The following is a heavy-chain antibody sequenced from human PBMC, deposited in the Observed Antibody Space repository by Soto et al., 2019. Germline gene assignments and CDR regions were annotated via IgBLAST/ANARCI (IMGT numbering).Heavy chain of an antibody. CDR2: ISGSGGST. V-gene: IGHV3-23*01. D-gene: IGHD2-15*01. CDR1: GFTFSSYA. CDR3: AKDPEYCSGGSCYYGMDV. J-gene: IGHJ6*02. Sequence: GGSLRLSCAASGFTFSSYAMSWVRQAPGKGLEWVSAISGSGGSTYYADSVKGRFTISRDNSKNTLYLQINSLRAEDTAVYYCAKDPEYCSGGSCYYGMDVWGQGTTVTVSS.